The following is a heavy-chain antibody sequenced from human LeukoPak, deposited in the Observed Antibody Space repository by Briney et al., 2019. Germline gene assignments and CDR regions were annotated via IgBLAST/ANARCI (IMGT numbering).Heavy chain of an antibody. D-gene: IGHD2-15*01. CDR2: IYYSGST. Sequence: SETLSLTCTVSGGSISSSSYYWGWIRQPPGKGLEWIGSIYYSGSTYYNPSLKSRVTISVDTSKNQFSLKLSSVTAADTAVYYCARTSRDIVVVVAAFDIWGQGTMVTVSS. CDR3: ARTSRDIVVVVAAFDI. J-gene: IGHJ3*02. V-gene: IGHV4-39*01. CDR1: GGSISSSSYY.